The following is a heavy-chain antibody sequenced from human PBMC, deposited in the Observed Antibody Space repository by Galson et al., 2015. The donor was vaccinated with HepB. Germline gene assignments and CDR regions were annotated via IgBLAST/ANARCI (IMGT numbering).Heavy chain of an antibody. Sequence: QSGAEVKKPGESLKISCKGSGYSFTSYWIGWVRQMPGKGLEWMGIIYPGDSDTRYSPSFQGQVTISADKSISTAYLQWSSLKASDTAMYYCARHVAVAGSGSWFDPWGQGTLVTVSS. CDR3: ARHVAVAGSGSWFDP. CDR1: GYSFTSYW. V-gene: IGHV5-51*01. J-gene: IGHJ5*02. D-gene: IGHD3-10*01. CDR2: IYPGDSDT.